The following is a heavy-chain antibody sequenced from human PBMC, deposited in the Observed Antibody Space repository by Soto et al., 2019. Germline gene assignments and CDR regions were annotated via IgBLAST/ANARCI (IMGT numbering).Heavy chain of an antibody. CDR3: ARGRYCSSTSCYYYYYYGMDV. J-gene: IGHJ6*02. CDR1: GYTFTSYD. V-gene: IGHV1-8*01. CDR2: MNPNSGNT. Sequence: ASVKVSCKASGYTFTSYDINWVRQATGQGLEWMGWMNPNSGNTGYAQKFQGRVTMTRNTSISTAYMELSSLRSEDTAVYYCARGRYCSSTSCYYYYYYGMDVWGQGTTVTVSS. D-gene: IGHD2-2*01.